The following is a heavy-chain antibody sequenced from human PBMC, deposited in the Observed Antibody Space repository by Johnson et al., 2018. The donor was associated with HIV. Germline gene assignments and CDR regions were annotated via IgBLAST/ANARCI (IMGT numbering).Heavy chain of an antibody. D-gene: IGHD2-8*02. V-gene: IGHV3-11*04. Sequence: QVQLVESGGGLVQPGGSLRLSCAASGFIFNDYYMSWIRQAPGQGLELLSYISTSGGTLYYADSVKDRFTIFRDNAKSSLYLQMNSLRVEDTAVYYCARDCTGGVCLNDAFDIWGQGTMVTVSS. J-gene: IGHJ3*02. CDR1: GFIFNDYY. CDR3: ARDCTGGVCLNDAFDI. CDR2: ISTSGGTL.